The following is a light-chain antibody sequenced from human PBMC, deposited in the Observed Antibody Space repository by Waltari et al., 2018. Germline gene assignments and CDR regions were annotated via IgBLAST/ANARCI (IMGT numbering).Light chain of an antibody. CDR2: AAS. CDR3: QQANSFPLT. J-gene: IGKJ4*01. Sequence: DIQMTQFPSSVSASVGDRVTITCRESQDISRWLAWYQQKPGKVPKFLIYAASNLQSGVPSRFSGTGSGTDFTLTISSLQPEDFATYYCQQANSFPLTFGGGTKVEIK. CDR1: QDISRW. V-gene: IGKV1-12*01.